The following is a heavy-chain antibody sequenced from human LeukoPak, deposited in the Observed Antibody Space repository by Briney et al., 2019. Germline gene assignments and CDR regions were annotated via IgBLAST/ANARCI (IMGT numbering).Heavy chain of an antibody. D-gene: IGHD6-19*01. V-gene: IGHV4-38-2*02. CDR1: GYSISSGYY. CDR3: ARDQSAYSSGWYSNFDY. J-gene: IGHJ4*02. CDR2: IYHSGST. Sequence: SETLALTCAVSGYSISSGYYWGWIRQPPGNGLEWIGRIYHSGSTYYNPSLKSRVTISVDTSKNQFSLKLSSVTAADTAVYYCARDQSAYSSGWYSNFDYWGQGTLVTVSS.